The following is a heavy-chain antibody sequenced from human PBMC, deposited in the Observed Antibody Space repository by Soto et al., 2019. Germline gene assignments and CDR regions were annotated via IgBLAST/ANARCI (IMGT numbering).Heavy chain of an antibody. J-gene: IGHJ4*02. V-gene: IGHV1-8*01. CDR3: ARSVGGSNVNFDY. CDR1: GYTFTSYD. CDR2: MNPDSGNT. D-gene: IGHD3-10*01. Sequence: QVQLVQSGAEVRTPGASVKVSCKASGYTFTSYDMTWVRQATGQGPEWMGWMNPDSGNTGYVQKFQGRVTMTRNTAISTAYLELSSLTSEDTAVYYCARSVGGSNVNFDYWGQGTLVTVSS.